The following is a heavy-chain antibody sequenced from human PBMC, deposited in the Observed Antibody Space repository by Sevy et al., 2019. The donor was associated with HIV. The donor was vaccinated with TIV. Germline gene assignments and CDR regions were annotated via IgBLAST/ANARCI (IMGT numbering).Heavy chain of an antibody. CDR2: ISNDGTNK. V-gene: IGHV3-30*18. Sequence: GGSLRLSCAASGFSFSSYGMHWVRQSPGKGLQWVAFISNDGTNKYYSDSVKGRFTISRDNSKNTLYLQMKSLSAEDTALYYCAKQADRYYYGRSGYENWGQGTLVTVSS. D-gene: IGHD3-22*01. CDR1: GFSFSSYG. CDR3: AKQADRYYYGRSGYEN. J-gene: IGHJ4*02.